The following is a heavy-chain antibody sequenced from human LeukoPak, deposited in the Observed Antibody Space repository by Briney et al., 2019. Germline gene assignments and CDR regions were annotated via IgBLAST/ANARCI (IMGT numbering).Heavy chain of an antibody. CDR2: INPNSGGT. J-gene: IGHJ4*02. CDR3: ARGVSPYYFDY. V-gene: IGHV1-2*04. D-gene: IGHD6-13*01. CDR1: GYTFTSYG. Sequence: ASVKVSCKASGYTFTSYGISWVRQAPGQGLEWMGWINPNSGGTNYAQKFQGWVTMTRDTSISTAHMELSRLRSDDTAVYYCARGVSPYYFDYWGQGTLVTVSS.